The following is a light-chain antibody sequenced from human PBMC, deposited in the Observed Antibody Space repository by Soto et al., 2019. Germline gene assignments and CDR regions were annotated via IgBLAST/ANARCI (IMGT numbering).Light chain of an antibody. CDR2: EVR. Sequence: QSALTQPPSVSGSPGQSVTISCTGTSSDVGDYNHVSWYQQSPGTVPKLIIYEVRSRPSGVPDRFSGSKSGNTASLTISGLQAEDEADYYCNLYTSSNTYVFGTGTKVTV. J-gene: IGLJ1*01. CDR1: SSDVGDYNH. V-gene: IGLV2-18*01. CDR3: NLYTSSNTYV.